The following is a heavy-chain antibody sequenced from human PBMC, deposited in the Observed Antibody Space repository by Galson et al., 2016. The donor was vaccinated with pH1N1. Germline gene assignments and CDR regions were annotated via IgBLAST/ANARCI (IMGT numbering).Heavy chain of an antibody. CDR1: GYTFSAFW. D-gene: IGHD3-9*01. V-gene: IGHV3-74*01. CDR3: TRDGTDWSNNIDF. CDR2: ISSDGTET. Sequence: SGYTFSAFWMHWVRQVPGKGLVWVSRISSDGTETFYTDSVRGRFTISRDNAKNTLYLDMASLTTDDTAVYYCTRDGTDWSNNIDFWGQGTLVTVSS. J-gene: IGHJ4*02.